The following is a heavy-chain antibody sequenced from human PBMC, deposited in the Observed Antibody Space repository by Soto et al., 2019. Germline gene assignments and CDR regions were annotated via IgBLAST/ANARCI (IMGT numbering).Heavy chain of an antibody. Sequence: GASVKVSCKASGYTFTSYAMHWVRQAPGQRLEWMGWINAGNGNTKYSQKFQGRVTITRDTSASTACMELSSLRSEDTAVYYCARFLDDDYGDYYYFDYWGQGTLVTVSS. CDR3: ARFLDDDYGDYYYFDY. V-gene: IGHV1-3*01. J-gene: IGHJ4*02. D-gene: IGHD4-17*01. CDR2: INAGNGNT. CDR1: GYTFTSYA.